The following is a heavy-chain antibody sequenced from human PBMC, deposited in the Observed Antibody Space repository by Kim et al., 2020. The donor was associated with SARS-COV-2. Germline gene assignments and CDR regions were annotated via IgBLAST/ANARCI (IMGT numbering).Heavy chain of an antibody. CDR1: GFTFRNYA. CDR2: ISGGGRNT. CDR3: AKTGAEVVAINGAFDY. Sequence: GGSLRLSCAASGFTFRNYAMHWVRQGPGKGLEWVSAISGGGRNTYYADSVKGRFTISRDNSKNTLYLQINSLRAEDTALYYCAKTGAEVVAINGAFDYWGQGALVTVSS. V-gene: IGHV3-23*01. J-gene: IGHJ4*02. D-gene: IGHD3-22*01.